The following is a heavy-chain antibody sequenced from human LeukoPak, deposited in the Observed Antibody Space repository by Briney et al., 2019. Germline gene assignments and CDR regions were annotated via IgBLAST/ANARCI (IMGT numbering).Heavy chain of an antibody. CDR3: ARDKTVTTLLDY. Sequence: GGSLRLSCAASGFTLSSYSMNWVRQAPGKGLEWISYISSGGSTIYYADSVKGRFTISRDNAKNSLYLQVNSLRDEDTAVYYCARDKTVTTLLDYWGQGTLVTVSS. D-gene: IGHD4-17*01. J-gene: IGHJ4*02. V-gene: IGHV3-48*02. CDR2: ISSGGSTI. CDR1: GFTLSSYS.